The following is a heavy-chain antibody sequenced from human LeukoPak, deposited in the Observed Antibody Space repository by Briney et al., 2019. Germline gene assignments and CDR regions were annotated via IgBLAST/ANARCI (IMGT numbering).Heavy chain of an antibody. CDR1: GHSFISYW. J-gene: IGHJ4*02. D-gene: IGHD6-19*01. CDR2: IYPSDSET. V-gene: IGHV5-51*01. CDR3: ARQVAVAAWEY. Sequence: GESLKISFKGSGHSFISYWIGWVRLMPGIGLEWMGIIYPSDSETRYSPSFQGQVTISADKSTSTAYLQWSSLKASDTAMYYCARQVAVAAWEYWGQGTLVTVSS.